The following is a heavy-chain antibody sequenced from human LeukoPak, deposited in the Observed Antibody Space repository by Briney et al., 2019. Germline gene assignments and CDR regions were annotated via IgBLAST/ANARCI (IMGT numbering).Heavy chain of an antibody. J-gene: IGHJ4*02. V-gene: IGHV4-39*07. CDR1: GGSISSSSYY. D-gene: IGHD3-16*02. CDR2: IYYSGST. Sequence: SETLSLTCTVSGGSISSSSYYWGWIRQPPGKGLEWIGSIYYSGSTNYNPSLKSRVTISVDTSKNQFSLKLSSVTAADTAVYYCARYIWGSYPTFEDYWGQGTLVTVSS. CDR3: ARYIWGSYPTFEDY.